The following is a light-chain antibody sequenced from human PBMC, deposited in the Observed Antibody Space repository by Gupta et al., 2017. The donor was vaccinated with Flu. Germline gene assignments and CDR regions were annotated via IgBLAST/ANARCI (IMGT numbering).Light chain of an antibody. J-gene: IGKJ1*01. V-gene: IGKV1-5*03. CDR2: LTS. Sequence: ITCRASQNIRSWLAWYQQKPGEAPKLLIYLTSRLETGVPSRFSGTGSGTEFTLTISSLQPDDSATYYCQHYNDYLGTFGQGTKVEI. CDR1: QNIRSW. CDR3: QHYNDYLGT.